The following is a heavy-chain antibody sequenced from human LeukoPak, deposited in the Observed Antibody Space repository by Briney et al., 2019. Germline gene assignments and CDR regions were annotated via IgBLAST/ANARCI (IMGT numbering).Heavy chain of an antibody. J-gene: IGHJ4*02. V-gene: IGHV4-39*01. CDR3: ARQGDILTDYAFDY. Sequence: PSETLSLTCSVSGGSINGNRHHWDWIRQAPGKGLEWIGNIYYSGTTSYNPSLKSRVTISVDTSKNQFSLRLSSVTAADTAVYYCARQGDILTDYAFDYWGQGTLVTVSS. CDR1: GGSINGNRHH. CDR2: IYYSGTT. D-gene: IGHD3-9*01.